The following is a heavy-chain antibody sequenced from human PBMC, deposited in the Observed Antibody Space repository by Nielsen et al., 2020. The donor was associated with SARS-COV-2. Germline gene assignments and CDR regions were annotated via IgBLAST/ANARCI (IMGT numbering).Heavy chain of an antibody. CDR3: ARDQLWSSGYMDV. V-gene: IGHV4-59*12. Sequence: SETLSLTCTVSGGSISSYYWSWIRQPPGKGLEWIGYIYCSGSTNYNPSLKSRVTISVDTSKNQFSLKLSSVTAADTAVYYCARDQLWSSGYMDVWGKGTTVTVSS. CDR2: IYCSGST. CDR1: GGSISSYY. D-gene: IGHD5-18*01. J-gene: IGHJ6*03.